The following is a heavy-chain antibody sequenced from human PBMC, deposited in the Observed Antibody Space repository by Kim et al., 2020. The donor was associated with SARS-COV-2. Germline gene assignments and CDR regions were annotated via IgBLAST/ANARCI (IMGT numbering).Heavy chain of an antibody. CDR2: INPSGGST. J-gene: IGHJ3*02. CDR1: GYTFTSYY. Sequence: ASVKVSCKASGYTFTSYYMHWVRQAPGQGLEWMGIINPSGGSTSYAQKFQGRVTMTRDTSTSTVYMELSSLRSEDTAVYYCARGGTLWIAVASDDAFDIWGQGTMVTVSS. CDR3: ARGGTLWIAVASDDAFDI. D-gene: IGHD6-19*01. V-gene: IGHV1-46*01.